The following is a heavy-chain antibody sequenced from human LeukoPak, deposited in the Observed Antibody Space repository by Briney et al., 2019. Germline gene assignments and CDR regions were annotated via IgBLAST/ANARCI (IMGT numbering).Heavy chain of an antibody. Sequence: PSETLSLTCAVYGGSFSGYYWSWIRQPPGKGLEWIGEINHSGSTNYNPSLKSRVTILADTSKNQFSLKLSSVTAADTAVYFCARAVAGTFGYWGQGTLVTVSS. CDR3: ARAVAGTFGY. CDR1: GGSFSGYY. V-gene: IGHV4-34*01. D-gene: IGHD6-19*01. J-gene: IGHJ4*02. CDR2: INHSGST.